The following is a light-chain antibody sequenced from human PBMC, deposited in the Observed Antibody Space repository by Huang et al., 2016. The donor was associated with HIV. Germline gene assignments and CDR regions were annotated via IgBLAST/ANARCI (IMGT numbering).Light chain of an antibody. CDR1: QSLVHSDGNTY. CDR2: KVS. J-gene: IGKJ2*01. CDR3: MQGTHWPPYT. Sequence: DVVMTQSPLSLPVTLGQPASISCRSSQSLVHSDGNTYLNWCQQRPGQSPRRRIDKVSNLDSRVPDRFSGSGSGTDFTLKISRVEAEDVGVYYCMQGTHWPPYTFGQGTKLEIK. V-gene: IGKV2-30*02.